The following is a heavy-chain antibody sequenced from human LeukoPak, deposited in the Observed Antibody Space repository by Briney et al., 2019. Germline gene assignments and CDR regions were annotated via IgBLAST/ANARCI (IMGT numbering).Heavy chain of an antibody. CDR2: IHYSGTI. J-gene: IGHJ2*01. V-gene: IGHV4-39*01. Sequence: NPSETLSLTCTVSGGSISRSSYYWGCIRQPPGKGLEWMGSIHYSGTIYYNPSLKSRVTISVDTSKNHFSLKLSSVTAADTAVYYCARHQEVDFDLWGRGTLVTVSS. CDR3: ARHQEVDFDL. CDR1: GGSISRSSYY.